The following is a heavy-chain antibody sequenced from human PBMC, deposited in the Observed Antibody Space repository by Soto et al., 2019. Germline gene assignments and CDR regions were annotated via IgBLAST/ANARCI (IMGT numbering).Heavy chain of an antibody. Sequence: GGSLRLSCAASGFTFTTYAISWVRQAPWKGLEWVSSITDSGVSTYYADSVKGRFTISRDNSKNTLDLQMNSLRAEDTAVYYCAKPPVPGALLRSGMDVWGRGTTVTVSS. CDR1: GFTFTTYA. D-gene: IGHD1-26*01. J-gene: IGHJ6*02. CDR3: AKPPVPGALLRSGMDV. CDR2: ITDSGVST. V-gene: IGHV3-23*01.